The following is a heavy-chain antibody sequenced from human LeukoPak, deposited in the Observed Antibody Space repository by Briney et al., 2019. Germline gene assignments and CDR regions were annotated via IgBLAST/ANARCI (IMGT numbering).Heavy chain of an antibody. Sequence: SETLSLTCAVYGGSFSGYYWSWIRQPPGKGLEWIGEINHSGSTNYNPSLKSRVTISVDTSKNQFSLKLSSVTAADTAVDYCARGVLLWFGEPRGRWFDPWGQGTLVTVSS. CDR3: ARGVLLWFGEPRGRWFDP. CDR2: INHSGST. J-gene: IGHJ5*02. D-gene: IGHD3-10*01. V-gene: IGHV4-34*01. CDR1: GGSFSGYY.